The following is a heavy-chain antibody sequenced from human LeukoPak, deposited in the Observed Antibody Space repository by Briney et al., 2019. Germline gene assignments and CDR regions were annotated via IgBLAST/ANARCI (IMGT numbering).Heavy chain of an antibody. V-gene: IGHV1-18*01. CDR3: ARDRHLAAADHDAFDI. CDR1: GYTFTSYG. D-gene: IGHD2-15*01. Sequence: ASVKVSCKASGYTFTSYGISWVRQAPGQGLEWMGWISAYNGNTNYAQKLQGRVTMTTDTSTSTAYMELRSLRSDDTAVYYCARDRHLAAADHDAFDIWGQGTMVTVSS. J-gene: IGHJ3*02. CDR2: ISAYNGNT.